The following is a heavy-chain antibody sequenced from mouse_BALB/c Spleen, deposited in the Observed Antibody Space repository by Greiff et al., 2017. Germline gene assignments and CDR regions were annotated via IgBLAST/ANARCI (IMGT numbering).Heavy chain of an antibody. CDR2: ISSGSSTI. Sequence: DVKLVESGGGLVQPGGSRKLSCAASGFTFSSFGMHWVRQAPEKGLEWVAYISSGSSTIYYADTVKGRFTISRDNPKNTLFLQMTSLRSEDTTMYYCARRLYDGNHADAMDYWGQGTSVTVSS. CDR1: GFTFSSFG. D-gene: IGHD2-3*01. J-gene: IGHJ4*01. V-gene: IGHV5-17*02. CDR3: ARRLYDGNHADAMDY.